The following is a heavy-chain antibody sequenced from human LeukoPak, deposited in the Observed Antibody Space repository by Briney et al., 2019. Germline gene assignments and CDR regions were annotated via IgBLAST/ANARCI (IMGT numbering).Heavy chain of an antibody. D-gene: IGHD1-26*01. J-gene: IGHJ4*02. CDR1: GFTFSSYG. Sequence: GGSLRLSCAASGFTFSSYGTHWVRQAPGKGPEWVALIWYDGSNKYYADSVKGRFTISRDNSKNTLYLQMNSLRAEDTAVYHCVRGSGAYYDYWGQGTLVTVTS. CDR3: VRGSGAYYDY. V-gene: IGHV3-33*01. CDR2: IWYDGSNK.